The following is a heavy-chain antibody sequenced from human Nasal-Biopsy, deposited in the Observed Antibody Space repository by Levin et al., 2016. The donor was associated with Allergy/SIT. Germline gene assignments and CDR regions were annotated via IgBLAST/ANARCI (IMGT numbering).Heavy chain of an antibody. D-gene: IGHD7-27*01. CDR2: IGVNNGFA. J-gene: IGHJ3*02. CDR3: ARCNWDFHDGFDI. V-gene: IGHV1-18*01. CDR1: GYTFANYG. Sequence: ASVKVSCKASGYTFANYGISWVRQAPGQGLEWLGWIGVNNGFANYAQRLQDRITMTSDTSTSTAYMELRNLKSDDTAVYYCARCNWDFHDGFDIWGQGTVVTVSA.